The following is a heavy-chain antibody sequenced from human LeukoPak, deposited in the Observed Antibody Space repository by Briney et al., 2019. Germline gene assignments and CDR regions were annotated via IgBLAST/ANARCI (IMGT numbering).Heavy chain of an antibody. CDR1: GFAFSTYG. CDR2: MSCGGDI. D-gene: IGHD6-19*01. Sequence: PGGSLRLSCIASGFAFSTYGMHWVRQAPGKGLEWVATMSCGGDIQYTDSVKGRFTISRDSSKNTLYLQMNSLRAEDTAIYYCARDWGSSGWYNWFDPWGQGTPVTVSS. CDR3: ARDWGSSGWYNWFDP. J-gene: IGHJ5*02. V-gene: IGHV3-30*03.